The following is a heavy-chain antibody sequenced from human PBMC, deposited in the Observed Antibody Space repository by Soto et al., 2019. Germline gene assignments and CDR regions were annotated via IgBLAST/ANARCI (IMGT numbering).Heavy chain of an antibody. Sequence: PGGSLRLSCVASGFTFRTYTMNWVRQAPGKGLEWVSGIRGLSPYTFYAESVKGRFTISRDNAKNSLYLQMNSLRAEDTALYYCAKDIAPSHYYGMDVWGQGTTVTVSS. CDR2: IRGLSPYT. V-gene: IGHV3-21*04. J-gene: IGHJ6*02. CDR1: GFTFRTYT. D-gene: IGHD6-13*01. CDR3: AKDIAPSHYYGMDV.